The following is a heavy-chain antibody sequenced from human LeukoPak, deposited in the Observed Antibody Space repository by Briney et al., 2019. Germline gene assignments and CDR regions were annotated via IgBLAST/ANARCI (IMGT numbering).Heavy chain of an antibody. CDR2: IYYSGST. D-gene: IGHD1-26*01. J-gene: IGHJ3*02. Sequence: SETLSLTCTVSGGSISSYYWSWIRQPPGKRLEWIGHIYYSGSTNYNPSLKSRVTISVDTSKNQFSLKLSSVTAADTAVYYCARGGSIVGTTPHDTFDIWGQGTMVTVSS. CDR1: GGSISSYY. V-gene: IGHV4-59*01. CDR3: ARGGSIVGTTPHDTFDI.